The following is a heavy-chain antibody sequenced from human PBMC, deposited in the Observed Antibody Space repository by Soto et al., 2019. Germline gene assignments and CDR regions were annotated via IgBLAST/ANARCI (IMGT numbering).Heavy chain of an antibody. V-gene: IGHV1-69*13. J-gene: IGHJ4*02. Sequence: SVKVSCKASGGTFSSYAISWVRQAPGQGLEWMGGIIPIFGTANYAQKFQGRVTITADESTSTAYMELGSLRSEDTAVYYCARTLYYYGSGSYPYYFDYWGQGTLVTVSS. CDR3: ARTLYYYGSGSYPYYFDY. D-gene: IGHD3-10*01. CDR2: IIPIFGTA. CDR1: GGTFSSYA.